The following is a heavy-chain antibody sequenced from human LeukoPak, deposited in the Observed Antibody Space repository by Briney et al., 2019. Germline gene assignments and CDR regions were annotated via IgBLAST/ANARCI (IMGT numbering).Heavy chain of an antibody. J-gene: IGHJ3*02. Sequence: SSETLSLTCTVSGGSISSYYWSWIRQPPGKGLEWIGYIYYSGSTNYNPSLKSRVTISVDTSKNQFSLKLTSVTAADTAVYYCARFMAAAGYDAFDIWGQGTVVTVSS. CDR2: IYYSGST. CDR1: GGSISSYY. CDR3: ARFMAAAGYDAFDI. D-gene: IGHD6-13*01. V-gene: IGHV4-59*01.